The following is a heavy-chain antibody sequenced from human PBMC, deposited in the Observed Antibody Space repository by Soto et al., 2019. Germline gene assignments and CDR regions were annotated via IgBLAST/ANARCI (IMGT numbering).Heavy chain of an antibody. CDR3: AKGSYASGY. V-gene: IGHV3-23*01. CDR2: ISGSGSSR. D-gene: IGHD3-10*01. J-gene: IGHJ4*02. Sequence: EVQLLESGGGLVQPGGSLRLSCEASGFTFTTSAMSWVRQAPGKGLEWVSAISGSGSSRYYADSVKGRFTISRDNSKNTLYLQMNSLRAEDTAVYYCAKGSYASGYWGQGTLVTVSS. CDR1: GFTFTTSA.